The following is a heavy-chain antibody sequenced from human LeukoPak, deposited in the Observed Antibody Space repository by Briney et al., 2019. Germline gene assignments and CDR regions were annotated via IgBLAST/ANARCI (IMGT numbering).Heavy chain of an antibody. J-gene: IGHJ4*02. Sequence: GGSLRLSCAASGFTFSDYYMSWIRQALGKGLEWVSYISSSGSTIYYADSVKGRFTVSRDNSKNTLYLQMNSLRPEDTAVYHCARDYSGNYYKGFDYWGQGTLVTVSS. CDR2: ISSSGSTI. V-gene: IGHV3-11*04. CDR1: GFTFSDYY. CDR3: ARDYSGNYYKGFDY. D-gene: IGHD1-26*01.